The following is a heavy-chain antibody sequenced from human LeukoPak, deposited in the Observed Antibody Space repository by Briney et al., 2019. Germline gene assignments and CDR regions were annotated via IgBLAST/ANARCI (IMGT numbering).Heavy chain of an antibody. CDR3: VRDSGSSYGYYFLH. Sequence: GGSLRLSCAASGVTVSDNYMSWVRQAPGKGLEWVSVLDSRGTTYYADSVKGRFTISRDNSKNTVYLQMNNLRAEDTAVYYCVRDSGSSYGYYFLHWGQGTLVTVSS. D-gene: IGHD1-26*01. CDR1: GVTVSDNY. J-gene: IGHJ1*01. CDR2: LDSRGTT. V-gene: IGHV3-53*01.